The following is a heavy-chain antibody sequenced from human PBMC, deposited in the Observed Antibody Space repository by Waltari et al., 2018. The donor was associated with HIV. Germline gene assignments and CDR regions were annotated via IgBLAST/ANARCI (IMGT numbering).Heavy chain of an antibody. CDR2: INPNSGGT. CDR3: ARTFLYCSGGTCYFDY. D-gene: IGHD2-15*01. CDR1: GYTFTGYY. Sequence: QVQLVQSGAEVKKPGASVKVSCKASGYTFTGYYMHWVRQAPGQGLEWMGWINPNSGGTNYVQKLQGRVTMTRDTAISTAYMELSRLRSDDTAVYYCARTFLYCSGGTCYFDYWGQGTLVTVSS. J-gene: IGHJ4*02. V-gene: IGHV1-2*02.